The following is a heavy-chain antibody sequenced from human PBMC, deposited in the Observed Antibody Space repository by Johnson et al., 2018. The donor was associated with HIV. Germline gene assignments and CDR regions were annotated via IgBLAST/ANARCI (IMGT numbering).Heavy chain of an antibody. J-gene: IGHJ3*02. CDR3: ARSGGYPNAFDM. CDR2: IWYDGSNK. CDR1: GFTFSTYG. Sequence: QVQLVESGGGVVQPGRSLRLSCAASGFTFSTYGMHWVRQAPGTGLEWVAVIWYDGSNKYYADSVKGRFTISRDNSKNSLFLQMNSLRVEDTAVYYCARSGGYPNAFDMWGQGTLVTVPA. V-gene: IGHV3-33*01. D-gene: IGHD6-13*01.